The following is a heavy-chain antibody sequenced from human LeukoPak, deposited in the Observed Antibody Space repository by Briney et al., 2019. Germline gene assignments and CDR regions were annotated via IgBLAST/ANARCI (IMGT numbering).Heavy chain of an antibody. CDR2: VNRDGSET. D-gene: IGHD1-26*01. J-gene: IGHJ6*02. CDR1: GFTLSNHW. CDR3: ARDAYFVGARNEVYYCGMDV. Sequence: GGSLRLSCAASGFTLSNHWMTWVRQVPGRGPEWVANVNRDGSETYYLDSVKGRFTISRDNAKNSLYLQMNSLRAEDTAVYYCARDAYFVGARNEVYYCGMDVWGQGTTVTVSS. V-gene: IGHV3-7*01.